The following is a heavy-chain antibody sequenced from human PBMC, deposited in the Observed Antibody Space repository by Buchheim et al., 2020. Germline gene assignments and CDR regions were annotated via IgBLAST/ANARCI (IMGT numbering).Heavy chain of an antibody. CDR3: ARAFFGVVRGWFDP. Sequence: QVQLQQWGAGLLKPSEALSLTCAVYGGSFSGYYWSWIRQPPGKGLEWIGEINHSGSTNYNPSLKSRVTISVDTSKNQFSLKLSSVTAADTAVYYCARAFFGVVRGWFDPWGQGTL. V-gene: IGHV4-34*01. CDR1: GGSFSGYY. J-gene: IGHJ5*02. D-gene: IGHD3-3*01. CDR2: INHSGST.